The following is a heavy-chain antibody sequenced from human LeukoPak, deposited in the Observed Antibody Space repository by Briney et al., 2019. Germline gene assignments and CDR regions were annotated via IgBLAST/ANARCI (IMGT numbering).Heavy chain of an antibody. Sequence: GGSLRLSCAASGFTVSSNYMSWVRQAPGKGLEWVSVIYSGGSTYYADSVKGRFTISRDNSKNTLFLQMNSLRVEDTAVYYCASRHPDIASPWGQGTLVTVSS. J-gene: IGHJ5*02. CDR3: ASRHPDIASP. D-gene: IGHD5-12*01. CDR1: GFTVSSNY. V-gene: IGHV3-53*01. CDR2: IYSGGST.